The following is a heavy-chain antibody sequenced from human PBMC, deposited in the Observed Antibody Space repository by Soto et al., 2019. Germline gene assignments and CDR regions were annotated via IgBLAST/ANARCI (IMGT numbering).Heavy chain of an antibody. Sequence: PGESLKISCKVSGYSFTSYWIGWVRQMPGKGLEWMGIIYPGDSDTRYSPSFQGQVTISADKSISTAYLQWSSLKASDTAMYYCARSGTYDFWSGYYMGYYYYGMDVWGQGTTVTVSS. D-gene: IGHD3-3*01. V-gene: IGHV5-51*01. CDR1: GYSFTSYW. CDR2: IYPGDSDT. CDR3: ARSGTYDFWSGYYMGYYYYGMDV. J-gene: IGHJ6*02.